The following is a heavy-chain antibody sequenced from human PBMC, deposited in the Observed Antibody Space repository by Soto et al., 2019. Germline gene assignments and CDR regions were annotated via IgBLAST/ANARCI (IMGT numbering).Heavy chain of an antibody. CDR1: GFSFRDYF. CDR3: AKEEVVVTSVPAPYYFDY. CDR2: ISPSAGST. D-gene: IGHD2-21*02. Sequence: EVQLLESGGGLVQPGGSLRLSCAASGFSFRDYFMSWVRQAPGKGLEWVSAISPSAGSTYYADSVKGRFTISRDNSKNTVYLQVNSLRAEDTAVYYCAKEEVVVTSVPAPYYFDYWGQGVLVAVSS. V-gene: IGHV3-23*01. J-gene: IGHJ4*02.